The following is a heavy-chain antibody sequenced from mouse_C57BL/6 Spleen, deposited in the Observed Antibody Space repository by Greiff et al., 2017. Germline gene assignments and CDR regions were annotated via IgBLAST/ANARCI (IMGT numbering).Heavy chain of an antibody. J-gene: IGHJ3*01. CDR2: IWSGGST. CDR3: ARRGYSSCDWFAY. V-gene: IGHV2-2*01. D-gene: IGHD1-1*01. CDR1: GFSLTSYG. Sequence: VKVVESGPGLVQPSQSLSITCTVSGFSLTSYGVHWVRQSPGKGLEWLGVIWSGGSTDYNAAFISRLSISKDNSKSKVFFKMNSLQAGDTAIYYCARRGYSSCDWFAYWGQGTLLTVSA.